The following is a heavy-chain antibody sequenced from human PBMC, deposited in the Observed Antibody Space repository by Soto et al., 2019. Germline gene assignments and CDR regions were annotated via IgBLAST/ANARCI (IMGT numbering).Heavy chain of an antibody. D-gene: IGHD3-10*01. CDR2: TVANRGST. CDR3: ARVAGSGSGSIHFDD. CDR1: GYTFFTYV. Sequence: QAQLVQSGSEMTKPGASVKVSCKTSGYTFFTYVLTSARQTPGQGLVWIGWTVANRGSTIYAQKFQGRVTVTTDRSTDTGYLELRSLTSDDTALYYCARVAGSGSGSIHFDDWGQGTLVTVSS. V-gene: IGHV1-18*01. J-gene: IGHJ4*02.